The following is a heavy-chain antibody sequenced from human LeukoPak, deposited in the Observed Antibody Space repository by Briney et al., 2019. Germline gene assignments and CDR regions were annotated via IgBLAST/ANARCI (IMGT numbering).Heavy chain of an antibody. J-gene: IGHJ4*02. CDR2: VFYDGTMQ. CDR1: GFTFSNYA. D-gene: IGHD3-9*01. CDR3: ANRDDYDISTGYGY. Sequence: GGSLRLSCVASGFTFSNYALHWVRQAPGKGLEWVGVVFYDGTMQYYADSVKGRFTISRDNSKNTLYLQMNSLRAEDTAVYYCANRDDYDISTGYGYWGQGTLVTVSS. V-gene: IGHV3-30*04.